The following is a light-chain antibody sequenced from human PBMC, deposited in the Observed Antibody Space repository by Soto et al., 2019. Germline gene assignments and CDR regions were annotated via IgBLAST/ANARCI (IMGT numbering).Light chain of an antibody. CDR2: EGN. CDR3: CSYAGSSTWV. CDR1: VGSYNL. V-gene: IGLV2-23*01. J-gene: IGLJ2*01. Sequence: QSALTQPASVSGSPGQSITISCTDVGSYNLVSWYEHHPGKAPKLNIYEGNKRPSGVSNRFSGSQSGNTASLTISGLQAEDEADYYCCSYAGSSTWVFGGGTKVTVL.